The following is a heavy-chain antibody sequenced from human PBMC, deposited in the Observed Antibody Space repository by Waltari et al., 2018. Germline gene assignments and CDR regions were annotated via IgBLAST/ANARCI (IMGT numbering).Heavy chain of an antibody. J-gene: IGHJ6*02. V-gene: IGHV3-21*01. CDR1: GFTFSSYS. Sequence: EVQLVESGGGLVKPGGSLRLSCAASGFTFSSYSMNWVRQAPGKGLGWVSSISSSRTYIDYADAVRGRCTISRDNAKNSRYLQRNSLRAEDTAVYYCAREGYDFWSGYPFGYYGMDVWGQGTTVTVSS. CDR2: ISSSRTYI. D-gene: IGHD3-3*01. CDR3: AREGYDFWSGYPFGYYGMDV.